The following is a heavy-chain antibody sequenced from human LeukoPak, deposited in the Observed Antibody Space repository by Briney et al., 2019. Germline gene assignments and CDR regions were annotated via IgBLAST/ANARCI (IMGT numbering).Heavy chain of an antibody. V-gene: IGHV1-2*02. CDR3: ARERAYYDILTGYYTFDY. CDR1: GYTFTGYY. D-gene: IGHD3-9*01. J-gene: IGHJ4*02. Sequence: ASVKVSCKASGYTFTGYYMHWVRQAPGQGLEWMGWINPNSGGTNYAQKFQGRVTMTRDTSISTAYMELRSLRSDDTAVYYCARERAYYDILTGYYTFDYWGQGTLVTVSS. CDR2: INPNSGGT.